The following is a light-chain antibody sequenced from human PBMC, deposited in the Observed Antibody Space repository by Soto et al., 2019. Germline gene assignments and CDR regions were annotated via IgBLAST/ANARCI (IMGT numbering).Light chain of an antibody. J-gene: IGKJ1*01. CDR1: QSVSSSY. CDR2: GAS. V-gene: IGKV3-20*01. CDR3: QHYGSSPQT. Sequence: IVLTQSHGTLSLSPGERATLSCRSSQSVSSSYLAWYQQNPGQAPRLLIYGASSRATGIPDRFSGSGSGTDFTLTISSLEPEDFAVYYCQHYGSSPQTFGQGTKVDI.